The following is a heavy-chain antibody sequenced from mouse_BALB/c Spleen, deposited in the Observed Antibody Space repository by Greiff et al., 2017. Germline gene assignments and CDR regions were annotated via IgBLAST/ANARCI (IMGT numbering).Heavy chain of an antibody. CDR1: GFNFTSYW. CDR3: AREVADY. CDR2: IYPGSGST. D-gene: IGHD1-1*02. Sequence: QVQLQQPGAELVKPGTSVKLSCTASGFNFTSYWINWVKLRPGQGLEWIGDIYPGSGSTNYNEKFKSKATLTVDTSSSTAYMQLSSLASEDSALYYCAREVADYWGQGTTLTVSS. V-gene: IGHV1-55*01. J-gene: IGHJ2*01.